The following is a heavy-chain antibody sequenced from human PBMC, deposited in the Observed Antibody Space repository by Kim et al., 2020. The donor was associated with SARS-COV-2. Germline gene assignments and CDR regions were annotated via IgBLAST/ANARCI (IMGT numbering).Heavy chain of an antibody. J-gene: IGHJ4*02. CDR1: DDSITNEDYY. Sequence: SETLSLTCIVSDDSITNEDYYWGWIRQPAGQALEWIGRIYSSGSTNYNPSHKSRVTVSIDTSKNQFSLKLTSATAADTAVYYCARGLSMIRGVMHSLDHWGQGILVTVSS. V-gene: IGHV4-61*02. CDR2: IYSSGST. D-gene: IGHD3-10*01. CDR3: ARGLSMIRGVMHSLDH.